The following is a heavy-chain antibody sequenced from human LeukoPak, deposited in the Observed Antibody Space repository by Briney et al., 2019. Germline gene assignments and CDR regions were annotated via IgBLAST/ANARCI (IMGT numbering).Heavy chain of an antibody. J-gene: IGHJ4*02. Sequence: PGGSLRLSCAASGFTFSSYAMHWVRQAPGKGLEWVAVISYDGSNKYYADSVKGRFTISRDNSKNTLYLQMNSLRAEDTAVYYCARDVLRFLEWLFLFDYWGQGTLVTVSS. CDR1: GFTFSSYA. D-gene: IGHD3-3*01. V-gene: IGHV3-30-3*01. CDR3: ARDVLRFLEWLFLFDY. CDR2: ISYDGSNK.